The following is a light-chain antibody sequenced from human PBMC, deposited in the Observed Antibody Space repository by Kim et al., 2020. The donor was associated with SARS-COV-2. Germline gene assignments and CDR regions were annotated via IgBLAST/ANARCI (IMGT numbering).Light chain of an antibody. CDR3: QAWDSSTSVV. Sequence: VSPVQTARITCSGDKLGDRYACWYQQTPGQSPVLVIYQDTRRPSGIPERFSGSNSGNTATLTISGTQAMDEADYFCQAWDSSTSVVFGGGTQLTVL. CDR2: QDT. V-gene: IGLV3-1*01. J-gene: IGLJ2*01. CDR1: KLGDRY.